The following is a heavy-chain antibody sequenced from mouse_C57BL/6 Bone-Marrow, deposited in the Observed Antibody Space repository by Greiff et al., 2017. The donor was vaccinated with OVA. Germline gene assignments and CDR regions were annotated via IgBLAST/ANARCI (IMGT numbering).Heavy chain of an antibody. CDR1: GFTFSSYA. CDR2: ISDGGSYT. J-gene: IGHJ2*01. V-gene: IGHV5-4*03. CDR3: ARGDYYGSSYVGTWYYFDY. Sequence: EVKLVESGGGLVKPGGSLKLSCAASGFTFSSYAMSWVRQTPEKRLEWVATISDGGSYTYYPDNVKGRYTISRDNAKNNLYLQMSHLKSEDTAMYYCARGDYYGSSYVGTWYYFDYWGQCTTLTFSS. D-gene: IGHD1-1*01.